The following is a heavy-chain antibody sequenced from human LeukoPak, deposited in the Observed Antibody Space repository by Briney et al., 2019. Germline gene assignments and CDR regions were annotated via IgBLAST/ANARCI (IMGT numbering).Heavy chain of an antibody. Sequence: PMASVKVSCKASGGTFSSYAISWVRQAPGQGLEWMGGIIPIFGTANYAQKFQGRVTITADESTSTAYMELSSLRSEDTAVYYCARDQSLYGDQAYFDYWGQGTLVTVSS. CDR1: GGTFSSYA. J-gene: IGHJ4*02. V-gene: IGHV1-69*13. CDR2: IIPIFGTA. CDR3: ARDQSLYGDQAYFDY. D-gene: IGHD4-17*01.